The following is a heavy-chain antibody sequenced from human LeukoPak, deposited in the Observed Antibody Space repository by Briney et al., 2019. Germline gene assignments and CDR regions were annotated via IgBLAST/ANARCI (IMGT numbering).Heavy chain of an antibody. CDR1: GFTFNSYS. CDR3: ARSSGSSGLLY. D-gene: IGHD6-19*01. CDR2: ISSGSSTI. J-gene: IGHJ4*02. V-gene: IGHV3-48*01. Sequence: GGSLRLSCAASGFTFNSYSMNWVRQAPGKGLEWVSYISSGSSTIYYADSVKGRFTISRDNAKDSLYLQMNSLRAEDTAVYYCARSSGSSGLLYWGQGTLVTVSS.